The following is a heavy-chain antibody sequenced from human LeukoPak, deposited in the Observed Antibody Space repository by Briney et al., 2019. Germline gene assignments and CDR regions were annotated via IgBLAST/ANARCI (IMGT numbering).Heavy chain of an antibody. CDR1: GGSISSHY. J-gene: IGHJ6*03. CDR2: IYYSGST. Sequence: SETLSLTCTVSGGSISSHYWSWIRQPPGKGLEWIGYIYYSGSTNYNPSLKSRVTISVDTSKNQFSLKLSSVTAADTAVYYCAISDSSGYYTSPYYYYYYMDVWGKGTTATVSS. CDR3: AISDSSGYYTSPYYYYYYMDV. V-gene: IGHV4-59*11. D-gene: IGHD3-22*01.